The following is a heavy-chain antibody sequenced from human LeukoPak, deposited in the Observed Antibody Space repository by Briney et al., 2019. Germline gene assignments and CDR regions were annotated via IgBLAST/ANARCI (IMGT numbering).Heavy chain of an antibody. V-gene: IGHV4-39*01. CDR3: ASLVGVTAITNY. Sequence: PSETLSLTCTVSGGSISSRNYYWCWIRQPPGKGLEWIGSIYSSGSSHYNPSLKSRVTISVDTSKNQFSLKLRSVTAADTAVYYCASLVGVTAITNYWGQGTLVTVSS. J-gene: IGHJ4*02. D-gene: IGHD2-21*02. CDR1: GGSISSRNYY. CDR2: IYSSGSS.